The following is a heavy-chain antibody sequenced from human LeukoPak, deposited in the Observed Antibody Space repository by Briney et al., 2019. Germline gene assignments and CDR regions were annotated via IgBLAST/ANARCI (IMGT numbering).Heavy chain of an antibody. J-gene: IGHJ5*02. D-gene: IGHD3-10*01. CDR1: GYTFTGYY. V-gene: IGHV1-2*02. Sequence: ASVKVSCKASGYTFTGYYMHWVRQAPGQGLEWMVWINPNSGGTNYAQKFQGRVTMTRDTSISTAYMELSRLRSDDTAVYYCARVTAIWFGESPNNWFDPWGQGTLVTVSS. CDR2: INPNSGGT. CDR3: ARVTAIWFGESPNNWFDP.